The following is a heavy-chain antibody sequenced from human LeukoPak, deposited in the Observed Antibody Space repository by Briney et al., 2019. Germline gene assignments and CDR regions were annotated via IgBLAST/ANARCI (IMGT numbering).Heavy chain of an antibody. CDR1: GFTFSSYS. V-gene: IGHV3-48*04. D-gene: IGHD6-19*01. CDR2: ISSSSSTI. J-gene: IGHJ4*02. Sequence: GGSLRLSCAASGFTFSSYSMNWVRQAPGKGLEWVSYISSSSSTIYYADSVKGRFTISRDNAKNSLYLQMNSLRAEDTAVYYCAKDLSSGYTDYWGQGTLVTVSS. CDR3: AKDLSSGYTDY.